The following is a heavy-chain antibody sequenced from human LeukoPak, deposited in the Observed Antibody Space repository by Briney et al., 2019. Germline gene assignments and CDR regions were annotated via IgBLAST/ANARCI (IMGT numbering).Heavy chain of an antibody. J-gene: IGHJ4*02. V-gene: IGHV3-23*01. D-gene: IGHD3-22*01. CDR1: GFTFSNYG. Sequence: PGGSLRLSCAASGFTFSNYGMNWVRQAPGKGLEWGSGISGSGGTTYYADSVEGRFTISRDNSKNSLSLQVSSLRAEDTAVYYCAKTNGYYSDWGQGTLVTVSS. CDR2: ISGSGGTT. CDR3: AKTNGYYSD.